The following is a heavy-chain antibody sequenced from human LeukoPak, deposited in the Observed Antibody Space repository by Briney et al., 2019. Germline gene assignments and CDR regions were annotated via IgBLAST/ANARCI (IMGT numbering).Heavy chain of an antibody. CDR2: ISSSSSTI. CDR1: GFTFSSYS. Sequence: PGGSLRLSCAASGFTFSSYSMNWVRQAPGKGLEWVSYISSSSSTIYYADSVKGRFTISRDNAKNSLYLQMNSLRAEDTAVYYCAREEQQLVPYDAFDIWGQGTMVTVSS. V-gene: IGHV3-48*04. CDR3: AREEQQLVPYDAFDI. J-gene: IGHJ3*02. D-gene: IGHD6-13*01.